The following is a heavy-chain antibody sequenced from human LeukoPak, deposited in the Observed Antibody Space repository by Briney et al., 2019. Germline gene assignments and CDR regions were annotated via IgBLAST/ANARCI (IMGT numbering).Heavy chain of an antibody. V-gene: IGHV1-8*01. CDR3: ARDKTSYSKDYGMDV. J-gene: IGHJ6*02. CDR1: GYTFTSYD. Sequence: ASVKVSCKASGYTFTSYDINWVRQATGQGLEWMGWMNPNSGNTGYAQKFQGRVTMTRNTSISTAYMELSSLRSEDTAVYYCARDKTSYSKDYGMDVWGQGTTVTVSS. CDR2: MNPNSGNT. D-gene: IGHD1-26*01.